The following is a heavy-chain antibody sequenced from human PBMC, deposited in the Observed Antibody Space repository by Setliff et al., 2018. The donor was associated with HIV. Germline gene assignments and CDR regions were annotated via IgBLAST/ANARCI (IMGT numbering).Heavy chain of an antibody. D-gene: IGHD3-22*01. CDR3: ARDPHYFDTSGYYSYFYFDY. J-gene: IGHJ4*01. CDR1: TDSLRSSTNH. Sequence: LSLTCTVSTDSLRSSTNHWGWIRQPPGKGLEWIGNINYGGAPYYNPSLKSRVTISIDTSKSQFSLKLTSVTAADTAVYFCARDPHYFDTSGYYSYFYFDYWGHGTPVTVTS. V-gene: IGHV4-39*07. CDR2: INYGGAP.